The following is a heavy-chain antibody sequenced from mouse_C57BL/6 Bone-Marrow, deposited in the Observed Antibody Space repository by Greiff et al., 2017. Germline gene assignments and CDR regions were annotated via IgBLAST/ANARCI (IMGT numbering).Heavy chain of an antibody. J-gene: IGHJ4*01. CDR3: ASHLLLRYGYAMDY. D-gene: IGHD1-1*01. CDR2: IWSGGST. V-gene: IGHV2-2*01. Sequence: VQGVESGPGLVQPSQSLSITCTVSGFSLTSYGVHWVRQSPGKGLEWLGVIWSGGSTDYNAAFISRLSISKDNSKSQVFFKMNSLQADDTAIYYCASHLLLRYGYAMDYWGQGTSVTVSS. CDR1: GFSLTSYG.